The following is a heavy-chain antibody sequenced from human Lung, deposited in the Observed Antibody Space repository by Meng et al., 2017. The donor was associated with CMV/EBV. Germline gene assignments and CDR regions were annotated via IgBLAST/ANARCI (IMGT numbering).Heavy chain of an antibody. CDR2: IDDSGST. V-gene: IGHV4-4*02. J-gene: IGHJ4*02. CDR1: GGSISSNIR. D-gene: IGHD1-26*01. CDR3: ARGKQDAWELLAY. Sequence: RLKEPGPGLVKPSGPLSLTCGVSGGSISSNIRWTWVRQPPGNGLEWIGDIDDSGSTNYNPSLNSRISISLDKSKNHFSLKVNSVTAADTAVYYCARGKQDAWELLAYWGQGALVTVSS.